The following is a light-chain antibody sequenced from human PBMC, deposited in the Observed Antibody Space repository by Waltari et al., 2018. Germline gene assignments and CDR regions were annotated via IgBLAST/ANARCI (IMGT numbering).Light chain of an antibody. CDR3: QQRSNWPIT. CDR1: QSVSSY. J-gene: IGKJ5*01. CDR2: DAS. V-gene: IGKV3-11*01. Sequence: EIVLTQSPATLSSSPGERATLSCRASQSVSSYLAWYQQKPGQAPRLLIYDASNRATGIPARCSGSGSGTDFTLTISSLEPEDFAVYYCQQRSNWPITFGQGTRLEIK.